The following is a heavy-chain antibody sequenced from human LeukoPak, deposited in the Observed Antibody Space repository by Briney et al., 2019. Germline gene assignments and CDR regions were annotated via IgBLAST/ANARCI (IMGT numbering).Heavy chain of an antibody. J-gene: IGHJ4*02. V-gene: IGHV3-30*18. CDR3: AKNRWSGYLHRGDFDY. Sequence: GGSLRLSCAASGFTFSSYSMNWVRQAPGKGLEWVAVISYDGSNKYYADSVKGRFTISRDNSKNTLYLQMNSLRAEDTAVYYCAKNRWSGYLHRGDFDYWGQGTLVTVSS. D-gene: IGHD3-3*01. CDR1: GFTFSSYS. CDR2: ISYDGSNK.